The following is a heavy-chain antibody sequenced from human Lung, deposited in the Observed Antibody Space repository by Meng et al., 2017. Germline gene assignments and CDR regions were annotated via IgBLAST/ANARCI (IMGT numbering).Heavy chain of an antibody. D-gene: IGHD2-21*01. CDR3: ESRGHDGGDYHYFDY. CDR2: IYYSEAT. CDR1: AGSISSSSNY. Sequence: QLQLQESGPGLVKHSATLSLTCTVSAGSISSSSNYWDWIRQPPGKRLEWAGSIYYSEATYYTSPMKSRVTMSVDTSKHQFSLRMSFVTAEDTAVFYGESRGHDGGDYHYFDYWGQGTLVTVSS. V-gene: IGHV4-39*01. J-gene: IGHJ4*02.